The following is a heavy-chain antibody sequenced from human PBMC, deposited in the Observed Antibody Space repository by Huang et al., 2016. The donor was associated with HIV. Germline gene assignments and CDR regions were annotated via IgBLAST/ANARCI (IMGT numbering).Heavy chain of an antibody. D-gene: IGHD1-1*01. V-gene: IGHV1-69*01. CDR2: SIPIFGTP. J-gene: IGHJ5*02. CDR1: GGTFSSYA. Sequence: QVQLVQSGAEVKKPGSSVRVSCEASGGTFSSYAINWVRQAPGQGLEWMGGSIPIFGTPNYAQKFQGRVTITADESTSTSYMELSSLRSDDTAVYYCARDRKYDNAWYWFDPWGQGTLVTVSS. CDR3: ARDRKYDNAWYWFDP.